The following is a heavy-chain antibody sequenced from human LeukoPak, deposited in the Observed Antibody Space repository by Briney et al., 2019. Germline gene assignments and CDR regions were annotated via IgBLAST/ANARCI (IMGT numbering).Heavy chain of an antibody. V-gene: IGHV4-39*02. Sequence: SSETLSLTCTVSGGSISSSSYYWGWIRQPPGKGLEWIGSIYYSGSTYYNPSLKSRVTISVDTSKNQFSLKLSSVTAADTAVYYCARDGDYDFWSGLFDYWGQGTLVTVSS. J-gene: IGHJ4*02. CDR3: ARDGDYDFWSGLFDY. D-gene: IGHD3-3*01. CDR2: IYYSGST. CDR1: GGSISSSSYY.